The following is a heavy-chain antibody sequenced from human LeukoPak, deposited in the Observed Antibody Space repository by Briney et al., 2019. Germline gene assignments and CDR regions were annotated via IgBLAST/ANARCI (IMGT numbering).Heavy chain of an antibody. D-gene: IGHD6-19*01. CDR3: AKVQDGSFWYEYFQH. CDR1: GFTFSSYA. V-gene: IGHV3-23*01. Sequence: GGSLRLSCAASGFTFSSYAMSWVRQAPGKGLEWVSDISGSGGNTYYADSVKGRFTISRDNAKNSLFLQMNSLRAEDTAIYYCAKVQDGSFWYEYFQHWGQGTLVTVSS. CDR2: ISGSGGNT. J-gene: IGHJ1*01.